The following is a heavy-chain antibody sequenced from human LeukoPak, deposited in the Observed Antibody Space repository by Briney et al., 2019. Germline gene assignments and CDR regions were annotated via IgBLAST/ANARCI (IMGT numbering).Heavy chain of an antibody. V-gene: IGHV4-34*01. CDR3: ARVLPPPTYDSSGCSVGYFDY. D-gene: IGHD3-22*01. J-gene: IGHJ4*02. CDR2: INHSGST. Sequence: PSETLSLTCAVYGGSFSGYYWSWIRQPSGKGLEWIGEINHSGSTNYNPSLRSRVTISVDTSKNQFSLKLSSVTAADTAVYYCARVLPPPTYDSSGCSVGYFDYWGQGTLVTVSS. CDR1: GGSFSGYY.